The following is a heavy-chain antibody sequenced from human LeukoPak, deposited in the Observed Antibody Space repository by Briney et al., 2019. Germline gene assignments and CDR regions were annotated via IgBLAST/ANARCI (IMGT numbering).Heavy chain of an antibody. D-gene: IGHD2-2*01. CDR2: IYSSGNT. J-gene: IGHJ4*02. Sequence: SETLSLTCTVSGGSISSYYWSWIRQPPGKGLEWIGYIYSSGNTNYNPSLKSRVTISVDTSKNQFSLKLSSVTAADTAVYYCAREYPILYQRVEYFFDYWGQGTLVTVSS. V-gene: IGHV4-59*01. CDR1: GGSISSYY. CDR3: AREYPILYQRVEYFFDY.